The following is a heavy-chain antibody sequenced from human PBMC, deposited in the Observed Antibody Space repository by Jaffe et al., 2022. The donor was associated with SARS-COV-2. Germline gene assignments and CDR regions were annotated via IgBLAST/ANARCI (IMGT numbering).Heavy chain of an antibody. Sequence: QLQLQESGPGLVKPSETLSLTCTVSGGSISSSSYYWGWIRQPPGKGLEWIGSIYYSGSTYYNPSLKSRVTISVDTSKNQFSLKLSSVTAADTAVYYCARFKPAFMGFGESIDYWGQGTLVTVSS. V-gene: IGHV4-39*01. J-gene: IGHJ4*02. CDR1: GGSISSSSYY. CDR3: ARFKPAFMGFGESIDY. D-gene: IGHD3-10*01. CDR2: IYYSGST.